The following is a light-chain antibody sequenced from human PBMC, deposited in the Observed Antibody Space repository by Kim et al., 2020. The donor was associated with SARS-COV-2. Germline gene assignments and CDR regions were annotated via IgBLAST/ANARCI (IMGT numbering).Light chain of an antibody. CDR1: QSVSSN. V-gene: IGKV3-15*01. Sequence: DIEMTQSPATLSVSPGERVTLSCRASQSVSSNLAWYQQRPGQAPRLLIYAVSTRAAGIPSRFSGSGSGTDFTLTISSLQSEDLAVYYCQQYDKWPAYTCGQGNKRE. J-gene: IGKJ2*01. CDR2: AVS. CDR3: QQYDKWPAYT.